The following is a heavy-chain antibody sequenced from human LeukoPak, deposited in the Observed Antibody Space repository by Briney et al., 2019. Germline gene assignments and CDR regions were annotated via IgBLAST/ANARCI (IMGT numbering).Heavy chain of an antibody. Sequence: PGGSLRLSCAASGFTFSSYGMSWVRQAPGKGLEGVSAISGSGGSTYYADSVKGRFTISRDNSKNTLYLQMNSLRAEDTAVYYCAKKRRSRNGNWFDPWGQGTLVTVSS. CDR1: GFTFSSYG. D-gene: IGHD4-11*01. J-gene: IGHJ5*02. V-gene: IGHV3-23*01. CDR2: ISGSGGST. CDR3: AKKRRSRNGNWFDP.